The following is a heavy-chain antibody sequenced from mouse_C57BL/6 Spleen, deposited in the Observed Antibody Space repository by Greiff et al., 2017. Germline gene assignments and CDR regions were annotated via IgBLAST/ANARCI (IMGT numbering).Heavy chain of an antibody. CDR3: ASKGPCDYDNYYAMDY. Sequence: VQLQQSGAELARPGASVKMSCKASGYTFTSYTMHWVKQRPGQGLEWIGYINPSSGYTKYNQKFKDKATLTADKSSSTAYMQLSSLTSKDSAVYYYASKGPCDYDNYYAMDYWGQGTSVTVSS. D-gene: IGHD2-4*01. J-gene: IGHJ4*01. CDR1: GYTFTSYT. CDR2: INPSSGYT. V-gene: IGHV1-4*01.